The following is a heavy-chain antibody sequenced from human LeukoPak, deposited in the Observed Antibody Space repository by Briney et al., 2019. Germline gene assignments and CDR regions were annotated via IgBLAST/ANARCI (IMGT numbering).Heavy chain of an antibody. J-gene: IGHJ2*01. D-gene: IGHD6-19*01. Sequence: PGGSLRLSCAASGFTFSSHWMHWVRQAPGKGLVWVSRLNTDGSDTRYADSVQGRFTISRDNAKNTLYLQMNSLRAEDTAVYYCARSEAVAWSFDLWGRGTLVTVSS. V-gene: IGHV3-74*01. CDR1: GFTFSSHW. CDR2: LNTDGSDT. CDR3: ARSEAVAWSFDL.